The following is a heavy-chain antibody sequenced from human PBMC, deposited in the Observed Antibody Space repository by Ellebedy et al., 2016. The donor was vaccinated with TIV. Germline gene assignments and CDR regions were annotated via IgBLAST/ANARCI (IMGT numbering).Heavy chain of an antibody. J-gene: IGHJ3*01. CDR2: IRNKAKSYTT. CDR1: GFTFTDYY. CDR3: AREMGSRGSDDALDF. V-gene: IGHV3-72*01. D-gene: IGHD2-15*01. Sequence: GESLKISCAGSGFTFTDYYIDWVRQAPGKGLEWVDRIRNKAKSYTTEYAASVRGRFTISRDDSENSVYLQMNSLKSDDTAVYYCAREMGSRGSDDALDFWGRGTMVTVSS.